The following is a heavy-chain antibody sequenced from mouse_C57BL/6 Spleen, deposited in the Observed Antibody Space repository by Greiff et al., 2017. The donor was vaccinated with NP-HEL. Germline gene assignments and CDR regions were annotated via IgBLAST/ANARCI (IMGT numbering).Heavy chain of an antibody. J-gene: IGHJ2*01. CDR1: GFTFSNYW. D-gene: IGHD2-3*01. CDR2: IRLKSDNYAT. Sequence: EVKLMESGGGLVQPGGSMKLSCVASGFTFSNYWMNWVRQSPEKGLEWVAQIRLKSDNYATHYAESVKGRFTISRDDSKSSVYLQMNNLRAEDIGIYYCTSLYDYFDYWGQGTTLTVSS. V-gene: IGHV6-3*01. CDR3: TSLYDYFDY.